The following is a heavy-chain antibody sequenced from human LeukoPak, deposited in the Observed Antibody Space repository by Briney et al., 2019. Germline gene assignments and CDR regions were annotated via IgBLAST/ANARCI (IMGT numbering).Heavy chain of an antibody. J-gene: IGHJ5*02. D-gene: IGHD3-10*01. CDR2: INHSGST. V-gene: IGHV4-34*01. Sequence: PSETLPLTCAVYGGSFSGYYWSWIRQPPGKGLEWIGEINHSGSTNYNPSLKSRVTISVDTSKNQFSLKLSSVTAADTAVYYCARGKYYYGSGRRGWFDPWGQGTLVTVSS. CDR1: GGSFSGYY. CDR3: ARGKYYYGSGRRGWFDP.